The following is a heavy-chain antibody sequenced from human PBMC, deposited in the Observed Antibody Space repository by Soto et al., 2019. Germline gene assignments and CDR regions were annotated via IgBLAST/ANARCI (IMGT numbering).Heavy chain of an antibody. CDR2: IWYDGSNK. V-gene: IGHV3-33*01. CDR1: GFTFSSYG. CDR3: ARDEVGLGVLEWLSHYYYGMDV. D-gene: IGHD3-3*01. Sequence: ESGGGVVQPGRSLRLSCAASGFTFSSYGMHWVRQAPGKGLEWVAVIWYDGSNKYYADSVKGRFTIPRDNSKNTLYLQMNSLRAEDTAVYYCARDEVGLGVLEWLSHYYYGMDVWGQGTTVTVSS. J-gene: IGHJ6*02.